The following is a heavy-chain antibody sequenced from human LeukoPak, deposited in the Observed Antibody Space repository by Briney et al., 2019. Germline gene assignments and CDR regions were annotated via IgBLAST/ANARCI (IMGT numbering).Heavy chain of an antibody. CDR2: ISSSSSYI. D-gene: IGHD2-21*02. CDR1: GFTFSSYS. Sequence: PGGSLRLSCAASGFTFSSYSMNWVRQAPGKGLEWVSSISSSSSYIYYADSVKGRFTISRDNAKNSLYLQMNSLRAEDTAVYYCARDFSAYCGGDCYSGFDYWGQGTLVTVSS. J-gene: IGHJ4*02. V-gene: IGHV3-21*01. CDR3: ARDFSAYCGGDCYSGFDY.